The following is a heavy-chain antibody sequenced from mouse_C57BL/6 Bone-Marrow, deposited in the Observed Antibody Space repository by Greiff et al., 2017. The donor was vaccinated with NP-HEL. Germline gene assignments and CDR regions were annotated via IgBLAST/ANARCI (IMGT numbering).Heavy chain of an antibody. J-gene: IGHJ4*01. D-gene: IGHD2-5*01. V-gene: IGHV5-9-1*02. CDR1: GFTFSSYA. Sequence: EVQGVESGEGLVKPGGSLKLSCAASGFTFSSYAMSWVRQTPEKRLEWVAYISSGGDYIYYADTVKGRFTISRDNARNTLYLQMSSLKSEDTAMYYCTRDSTIVTSYYYAMDYWGQGTSVTVSS. CDR3: TRDSTIVTSYYYAMDY. CDR2: ISSGGDYI.